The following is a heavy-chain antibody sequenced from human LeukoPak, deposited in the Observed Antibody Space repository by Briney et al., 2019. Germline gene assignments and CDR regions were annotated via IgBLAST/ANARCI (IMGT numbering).Heavy chain of an antibody. V-gene: IGHV3-13*01. CDR2: LGTAGDT. CDR3: ARQSTPHGNFDY. Sequence: GGSLRLSCATSGFTLTNYAMHWVRQPAGEGLEWVSALGTAGDTFYLGSVKGRFSISRDNAKKSLFLQMNSLRVEDTAIYYCARQSTPHGNFDYWGQGTLVTVSS. J-gene: IGHJ4*02. CDR1: GFTLTNYA. D-gene: IGHD5-24*01.